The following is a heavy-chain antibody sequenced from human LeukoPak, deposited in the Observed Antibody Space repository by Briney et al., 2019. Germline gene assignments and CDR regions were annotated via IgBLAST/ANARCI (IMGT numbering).Heavy chain of an antibody. D-gene: IGHD2-15*01. CDR2: ISSSSNYR. Sequence: PGGSLRLSCAASGFTFSSYSMNWVRQAPGKGLEWVSSISSSSNYRYYADSVKGRFTISRDNTKNSLYLQMNSLRAEDTAVYYCAREQDTSYWGQGTLVTVSS. V-gene: IGHV3-21*01. CDR3: AREQDTSY. CDR1: GFTFSSYS. J-gene: IGHJ4*02.